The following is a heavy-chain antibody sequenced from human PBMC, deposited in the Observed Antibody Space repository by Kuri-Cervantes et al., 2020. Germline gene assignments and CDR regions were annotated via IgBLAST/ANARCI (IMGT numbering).Heavy chain of an antibody. Sequence: SETLSLTCTVSGGSISSYYWSWIRQHPGKGLEWIGHIHYSGSTYYTPSLKSLVTISVDTSKKQFSLKMSSVTAADTAVYYCARASSEQLGGYYYYYMDVWGKGTTVTVSS. CDR3: ARASSEQLGGYYYYYMDV. D-gene: IGHD6-13*01. J-gene: IGHJ6*03. V-gene: IGHV4-31*01. CDR1: GGSISSYY. CDR2: IHYSGST.